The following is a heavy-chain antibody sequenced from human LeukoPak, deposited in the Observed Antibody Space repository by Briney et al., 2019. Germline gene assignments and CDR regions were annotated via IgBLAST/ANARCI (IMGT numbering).Heavy chain of an antibody. CDR2: ISYNGGNK. J-gene: IGHJ4*02. CDR1: GFIFSRFG. V-gene: IGHV3-30*18. D-gene: IGHD1-26*01. CDR3: AKDRHGIVGATPFDH. Sequence: GGSLRLSCEASGFIFSRFGIHWVRQAPGKGLEWVAVISYNGGNKFYADSVKGRFSISRDNSKSTLYLQMNSLRPEDTAVYYCAKDRHGIVGATPFDHWGQGTLVIVSS.